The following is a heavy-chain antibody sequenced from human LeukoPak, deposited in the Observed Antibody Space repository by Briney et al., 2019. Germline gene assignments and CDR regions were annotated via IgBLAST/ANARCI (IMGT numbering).Heavy chain of an antibody. D-gene: IGHD6-19*01. J-gene: IGHJ4*02. CDR3: ARGKVVAGTPGQNSWDY. Sequence: SETLSLTCTVSGGSISSYYWNWIRQPAGKGLEWIGRIHSSGSTNYNPSLKSRVTVSVDTSKNQFSLRLSSVTAADTAVYYCARGKVVAGTPGQNSWDYWGQGTLVTVSS. CDR1: GGSISSYY. V-gene: IGHV4-4*07. CDR2: IHSSGST.